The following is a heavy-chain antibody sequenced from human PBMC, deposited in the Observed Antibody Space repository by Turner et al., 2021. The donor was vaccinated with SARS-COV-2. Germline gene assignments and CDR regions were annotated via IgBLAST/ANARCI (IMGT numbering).Heavy chain of an antibody. D-gene: IGHD5-12*01. CDR1: GYPFAGYY. V-gene: IGHV1-2*02. CDR2: INPNSGGT. CDR3: ARSVSWLQSLTVDY. Sequence: QVQLVQSGAEVTKPGASVQVYCQASGYPFAGYYIHWLRQAPGQGLKWMGWINPNSGGTNYAQRFQGRVTMTGDTSISTAYMELSTLRSDDTAVYYCARSVSWLQSLTVDYWGQGTLVTVSS. J-gene: IGHJ4*02.